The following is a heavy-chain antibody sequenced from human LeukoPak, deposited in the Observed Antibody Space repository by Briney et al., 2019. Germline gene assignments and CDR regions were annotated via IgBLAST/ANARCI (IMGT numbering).Heavy chain of an antibody. CDR3: AKDGGQGADY. V-gene: IGHV3-73*01. J-gene: IGHJ4*02. CDR2: IRDKANSYAT. D-gene: IGHD3-16*01. Sequence: GGSLRLSCAASGFTFSGSAMHWVRQAPGKGLEWVGRIRDKANSYATAYAASVRGRFTISRDDSKNTAYLQMNSLRAEDMAVYYCAKDGGQGADYWGQGTLVTVSS. CDR1: GFTFSGSA.